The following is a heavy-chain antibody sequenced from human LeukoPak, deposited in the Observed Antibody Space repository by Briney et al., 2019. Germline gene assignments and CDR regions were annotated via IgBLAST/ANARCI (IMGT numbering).Heavy chain of an antibody. CDR3: ARFYSGYGNYYYYMDV. J-gene: IGHJ6*03. Sequence: GGSLRLSCAASGFTFSSYAMHWVRQAPGKGLEWVAVISYDGSNKYYADSVKGRFTISRDNSKNTLYLQMNSLRAEDTAVYYCARFYSGYGNYYYYMDVWGKGTTVTVSS. CDR2: ISYDGSNK. D-gene: IGHD5-12*01. V-gene: IGHV3-30*04. CDR1: GFTFSSYA.